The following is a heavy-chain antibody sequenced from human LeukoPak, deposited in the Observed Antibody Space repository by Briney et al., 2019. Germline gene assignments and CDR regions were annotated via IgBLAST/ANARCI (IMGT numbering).Heavy chain of an antibody. V-gene: IGHV1-69*02. CDR3: ATAKVFCSGGSCRNYYFDY. Sequence: SVKVSCKASGGTFSSYTISWVRQAPGQGLEWMGRIIPILGIANYAQKFQGRVTITADKSTSTAYMELSSLRSEDTAVYYCATAKVFCSGGSCRNYYFDYWGQGTLVTVSS. J-gene: IGHJ4*02. CDR2: IIPILGIA. D-gene: IGHD2-15*01. CDR1: GGTFSSYT.